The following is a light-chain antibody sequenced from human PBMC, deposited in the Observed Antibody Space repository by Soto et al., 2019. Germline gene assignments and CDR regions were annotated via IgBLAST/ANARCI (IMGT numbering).Light chain of an antibody. V-gene: IGKV3-11*01. CDR3: QQRSNWPPYT. J-gene: IGKJ2*01. CDR2: DAS. Sequence: EIVLTQSTATLSLSPGERATLSCRASQSVSSYLAWYQQKPGQAPRLLIYDASNRATGIPARFSGSGSGTDFTLSISSIEPEDFAVYYCQQRSNWPPYTCGQGTKLEIK. CDR1: QSVSSY.